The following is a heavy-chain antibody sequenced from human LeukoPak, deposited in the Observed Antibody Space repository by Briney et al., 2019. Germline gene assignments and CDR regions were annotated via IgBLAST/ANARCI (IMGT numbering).Heavy chain of an antibody. Sequence: GGSLRLSCAASGFTFSSYGMHWVRQAPGKGLEWVAVISYDGSNKYYADSVKGRFTISRDNSKNSLSLQMNSLRVEDTAVYYCARDWNYFENSGFYFEHWGQGTLVTVSS. D-gene: IGHD3-22*01. CDR1: GFTFSSYG. J-gene: IGHJ4*02. CDR2: ISYDGSNK. V-gene: IGHV3-30*03. CDR3: ARDWNYFENSGFYFEH.